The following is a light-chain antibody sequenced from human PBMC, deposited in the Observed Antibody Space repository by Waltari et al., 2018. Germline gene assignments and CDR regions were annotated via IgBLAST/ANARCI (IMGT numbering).Light chain of an antibody. CDR1: QGISSY. J-gene: IGKJ3*01. V-gene: IGKV1-9*01. Sequence: DIQLTQSPSFLSASVGDRVTITCRASQGISSYLAWYQQKPEKAPKLLIYAASTLQSGVPSRFSGSGSGTEFTLTISSLQPEDFATYYCQQLNIYPFTFGPGTKVDIK. CDR2: AAS. CDR3: QQLNIYPFT.